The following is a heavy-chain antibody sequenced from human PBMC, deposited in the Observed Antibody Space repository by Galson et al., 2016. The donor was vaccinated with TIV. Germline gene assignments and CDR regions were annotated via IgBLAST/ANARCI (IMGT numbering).Heavy chain of an antibody. CDR1: IVTFSRYA. CDR2: INSSGGRT. CDR3: AKDWDETYDYHSDPFDM. D-gene: IGHD3-22*01. V-gene: IGHV3-23*01. Sequence: SLRLSCAASIVTFSRYAMSWVRQAPGKGLEWVSTINSSGGRTYYADSVKGRFTISRDNSKNTLFLQMNSLRAEDTAVYYCAKDWDETYDYHSDPFDMWGQGTKVTVSS. J-gene: IGHJ3*02.